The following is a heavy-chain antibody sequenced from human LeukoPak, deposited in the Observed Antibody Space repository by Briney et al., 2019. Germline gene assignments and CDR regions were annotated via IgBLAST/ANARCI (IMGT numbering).Heavy chain of an antibody. CDR3: AKTPVAGTDYGMDV. J-gene: IGHJ6*02. CDR2: ISGSGGST. Sequence: GGSLRLSCAASGFTFSSYAMSWVRQAPGKGLEWVSAISGSGGSTYYADSVKGRFTISRDNSKNTLYLQIDSLRAEDTAVYYCAKTPVAGTDYGMDVWGQGTTVTVSS. V-gene: IGHV3-23*01. D-gene: IGHD6-19*01. CDR1: GFTFSSYA.